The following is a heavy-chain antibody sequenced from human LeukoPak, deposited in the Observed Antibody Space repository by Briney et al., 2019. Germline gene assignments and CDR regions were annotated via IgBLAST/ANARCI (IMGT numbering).Heavy chain of an antibody. CDR3: ASGIEELCCREGYAFDI. D-gene: IGHD5-24*01. V-gene: IGHV1-46*01. CDR1: GYTFTGYY. Sequence: ASVKVSCKASGYTFTGYYMHWVRQAPGQGLEWMGIINPSGGSTSYAQKFQGRVTMTRDMSTSTVYMELSSLRSEDTAVYYCASGIEELCCREGYAFDIWGQGTMVTVSS. J-gene: IGHJ3*02. CDR2: INPSGGST.